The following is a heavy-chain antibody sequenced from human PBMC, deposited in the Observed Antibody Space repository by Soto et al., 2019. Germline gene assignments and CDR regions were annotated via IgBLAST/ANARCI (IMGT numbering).Heavy chain of an antibody. J-gene: IGHJ4*02. CDR1: GFTFSSYG. CDR2: ISYDGSNK. CDR3: AKDGSIAARYFDY. V-gene: IGHV3-30*18. Sequence: QVQLVESGGGVVQPGRSLRLSCAASGFTFSSYGMHWVRQAPGKGLEWVAFISYDGSNKYYADSVKGRFTISRDNSKNTLYLQMHRLRAEDKAVYYCAKDGSIAARYFDYWVQGNLVTAAS. D-gene: IGHD6-6*01.